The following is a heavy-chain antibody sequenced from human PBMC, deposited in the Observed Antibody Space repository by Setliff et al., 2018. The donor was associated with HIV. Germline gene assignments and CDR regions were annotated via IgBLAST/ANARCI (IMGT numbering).Heavy chain of an antibody. CDR1: GGSISSHY. Sequence: PSETLSLTCTVSGGSISSHYWSWIRQPPGKGLEWIGTVSDSGSGHYNPPLNSRVTISVDTSKNQLSLKLTSVTAADTAVYYCARAGGYYDILTGTRRDYYYGMDVWGQGTTVTVSS. CDR3: ARAGGYYDILTGTRRDYYYGMDV. D-gene: IGHD3-9*01. CDR2: VSDSGSG. V-gene: IGHV4-59*08. J-gene: IGHJ6*02.